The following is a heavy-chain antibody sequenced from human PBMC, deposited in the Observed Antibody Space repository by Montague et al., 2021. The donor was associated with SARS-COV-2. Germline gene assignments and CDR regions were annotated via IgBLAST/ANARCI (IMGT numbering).Heavy chain of an antibody. CDR1: GGSISSGSYY. V-gene: IGHV4-61*02. CDR2: IDTSGST. Sequence: TLSLTCTVSGGSISSGSYYWNWIRQPAGKGLEWIGRIDTSGSTNYXPSLKSRVTISVDTSKNQFSLKLSSVTAADTAVYYCARESLHLTGYYNDYFDYWGQGTLVTVSS. D-gene: IGHD3-9*01. CDR3: ARESLHLTGYYNDYFDY. J-gene: IGHJ4*02.